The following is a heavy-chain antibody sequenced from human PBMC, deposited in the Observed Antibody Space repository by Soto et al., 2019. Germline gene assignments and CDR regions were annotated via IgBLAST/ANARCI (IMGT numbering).Heavy chain of an antibody. CDR3: ARDSAGEYYGSGSYSD. CDR1: GFSFSYSA. CDR2: ISTSGSTI. V-gene: IGHV3-48*03. Sequence: GSLILSCAASGFSFSYSAMHWVRQAPGKGLEWVSYISTSGSTIKYADSVKGRFTISRDNAKNSLYLQMNSLRAEDTAFYYCARDSAGEYYGSGSYSDWGQGTLVTVSS. J-gene: IGHJ4*02. D-gene: IGHD3-10*01.